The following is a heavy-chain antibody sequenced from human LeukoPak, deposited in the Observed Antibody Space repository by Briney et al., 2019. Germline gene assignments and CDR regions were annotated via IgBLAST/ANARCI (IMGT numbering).Heavy chain of an antibody. CDR3: AKDRIAAAGIFSNWFDP. J-gene: IGHJ5*02. Sequence: PGSSLRLSCAASGFTFADYAMHWVRQATGKGLEWVSGISRNSGSIGYADTVKGRFTISRDNAKNSLYLQMNSLRAEDTALYYCAKDRIAAAGIFSNWFDPWGQGTLVTVSS. V-gene: IGHV3-9*01. CDR1: GFTFADYA. CDR2: ISRNSGSI. D-gene: IGHD6-13*01.